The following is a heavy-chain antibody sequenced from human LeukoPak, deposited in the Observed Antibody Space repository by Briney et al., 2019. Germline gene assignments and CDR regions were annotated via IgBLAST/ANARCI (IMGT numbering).Heavy chain of an antibody. D-gene: IGHD6-25*01. CDR3: AKGRQRNNFDC. CDR2: LHRGGDT. Sequence: GGSLRLSCVASGFTVSSNYMSWVRQAPGKGLEWVSVLHRGGDTYYADSVKGRFTISRDNSNNTLYLQMNSLRAEDTAVYYCAKGRQRNNFDCWGQGTLVTVSS. CDR1: GFTVSSNY. J-gene: IGHJ4*02. V-gene: IGHV3-66*01.